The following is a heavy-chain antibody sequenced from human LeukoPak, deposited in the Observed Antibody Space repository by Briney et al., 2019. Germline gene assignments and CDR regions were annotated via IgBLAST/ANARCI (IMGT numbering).Heavy chain of an antibody. CDR2: NNPRTGVP. V-gene: IGHV1-2*02. D-gene: IGHD6-19*01. Sequence: GASVKVSCKTSGYTFTGYYLHWVRQAPGQGLEWVGWNNPRTGVPDLAQKFRGRVTLTRDTFITTAYMEVSSLRSDDTAMYYCARDQGQWLTRFGIDHWGQGTLVSVSS. CDR3: ARDQGQWLTRFGIDH. J-gene: IGHJ4*02. CDR1: GYTFTGYY.